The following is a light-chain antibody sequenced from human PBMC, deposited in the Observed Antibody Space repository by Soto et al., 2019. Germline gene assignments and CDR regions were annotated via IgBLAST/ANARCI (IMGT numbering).Light chain of an antibody. Sequence: EIIMTQSPSTRSVSPWERVTLSCRASQSVSDNVAWYQQRPGQSPRLLMHSASARATGIPARFSGSGSGTDFTLTISSLEPEDFAVYYCQQRSNWPITFGQGTRLEIK. CDR1: QSVSDN. CDR3: QQRSNWPIT. CDR2: SAS. V-gene: IGKV3-11*01. J-gene: IGKJ5*01.